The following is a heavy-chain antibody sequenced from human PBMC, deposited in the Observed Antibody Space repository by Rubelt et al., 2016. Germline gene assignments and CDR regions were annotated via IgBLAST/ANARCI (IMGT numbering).Heavy chain of an antibody. CDR3: TTDWAHYYDSSGYYLWDLNWFDP. CDR2: ISSSGSTI. CDR1: GFTFSDYY. D-gene: IGHD3-22*01. V-gene: IGHV3-11*01. Sequence: RLSCAASGFTFSDYYMSWIRQAPGKGLEWVSYISSSGSTIYYADSVKGRFTISRDNAKNSLYLQMNSLRAEDTAVYYCTTDWAHYYDSSGYYLWDLNWFDPWGQGTLVTVSS. J-gene: IGHJ5*02.